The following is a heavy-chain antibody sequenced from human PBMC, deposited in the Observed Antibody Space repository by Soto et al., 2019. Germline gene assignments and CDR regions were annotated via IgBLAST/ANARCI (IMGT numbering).Heavy chain of an antibody. V-gene: IGHV3-64*05. CDR2: ISNNGGST. CDR3: VKALTARYNSARAFDI. D-gene: IGHD2-2*02. J-gene: IGHJ3*02. CDR1: GFSFCGYA. Sequence: PGGSLELSCSASGFSFCGYAMHWARKTPGKGLEYVSGISNNGGSTYYADSVNGRFTISRDNSKNMLYVQMNSLRAEDTAVYYCVKALTARYNSARAFDIWGQGTMVTVSS.